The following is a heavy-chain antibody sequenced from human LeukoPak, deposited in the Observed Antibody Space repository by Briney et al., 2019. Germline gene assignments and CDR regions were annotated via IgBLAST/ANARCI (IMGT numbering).Heavy chain of an antibody. D-gene: IGHD5-12*01. CDR3: ASGYSGYDPFDY. J-gene: IGHJ4*02. V-gene: IGHV4-38-2*02. CDR1: GYSISSGYY. CDR2: IYHSGNT. Sequence: SETLSLTCTVSGYSISSGYYWGWIRQPPRKGLDWIGSIYHSGNTYYNPSLKSRVTISVDTSKNQFSLKLSSVTAADTAVYYCASGYSGYDPFDYWGQGTLVTVSS.